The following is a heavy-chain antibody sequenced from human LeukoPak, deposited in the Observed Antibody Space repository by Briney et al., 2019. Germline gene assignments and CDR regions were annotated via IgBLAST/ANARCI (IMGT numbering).Heavy chain of an antibody. Sequence: SETLSLTCTVSGGSISSYYWSWIRQPPGKGLEWIGYIYYSGSTNYNPSLKSRVTISVDTSKNQFPLKLSSVTAADTTVYYCARSGGYCSSTSCYDWFDPWGQGTLVTVSS. CDR3: ARSGGYCSSTSCYDWFDP. CDR2: IYYSGST. D-gene: IGHD2-2*01. J-gene: IGHJ5*02. CDR1: GGSISSYY. V-gene: IGHV4-59*01.